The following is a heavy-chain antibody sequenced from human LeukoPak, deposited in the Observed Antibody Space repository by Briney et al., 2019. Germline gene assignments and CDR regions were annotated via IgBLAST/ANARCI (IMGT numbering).Heavy chain of an antibody. CDR3: AREVTGSATHFDF. CDR2: IYYSGGT. D-gene: IGHD1-1*01. V-gene: IGHV4-31*03. CDR1: GCSISGGGYY. Sequence: PSETLSLTCTVSGCSISGGGYYWSWIRQHPGKGLEWIGHIYYSGGTYYNLFLKSRLTISVDTSKNQFSLKLSSVTAADTAVYYCAREVTGSATHFDFWGQGTLVTVS. J-gene: IGHJ4*02.